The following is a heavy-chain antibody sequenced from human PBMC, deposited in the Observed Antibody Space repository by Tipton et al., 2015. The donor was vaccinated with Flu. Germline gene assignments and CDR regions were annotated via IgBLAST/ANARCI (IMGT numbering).Heavy chain of an antibody. Sequence: TLSLTCAVSGGSISSSNWWSWVRQPPGKGLEWIGEIHHSGSTNYNPSLKSRVTISVDKSKNQFSLNLSSVTAADTAVYYCARDPNRYCSGGSCFQFDYWGQGTLVTVSS. CDR3: ARDPNRYCSGGSCFQFDY. CDR2: IHHSGST. J-gene: IGHJ4*02. CDR1: GGSISSSNW. D-gene: IGHD2-15*01. V-gene: IGHV4-4*02.